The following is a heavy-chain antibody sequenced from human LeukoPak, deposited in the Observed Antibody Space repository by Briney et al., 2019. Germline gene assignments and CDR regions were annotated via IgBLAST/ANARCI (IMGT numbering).Heavy chain of an antibody. V-gene: IGHV3-30-3*01. CDR1: GFAFSSYA. CDR3: ARAATAMVWWDPRNYFDY. J-gene: IGHJ4*02. CDR2: ISYDGSNK. Sequence: GGSLRLSCAASGFAFSSYAMHWVRQAPGKGLEWVAVISYDGSNKYYADSVKGRFTISRDNSKNTLYLQMNSLRAEDTAVYYCARAATAMVWWDPRNYFDYWGQGTLVTVSS. D-gene: IGHD5-18*01.